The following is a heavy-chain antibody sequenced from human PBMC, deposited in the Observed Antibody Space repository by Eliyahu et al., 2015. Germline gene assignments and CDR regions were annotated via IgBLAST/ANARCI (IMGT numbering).Heavy chain of an antibody. J-gene: IGHJ6*02. CDR3: ARRKVDNWNYPKGRDGMDV. CDR1: GGSFSGYY. Sequence: QVQLQQWGAGLLKPSETLSLTCAVYGGSFSGYYWSWIRQPPGKGLEWIGEINHSGSTNYNPSLKSRVTISVDTSKNQFSLKLSSVTAADTAVYYCARRKVDNWNYPKGRDGMDVWGQGTTVTVSS. V-gene: IGHV4-34*01. D-gene: IGHD1-7*01. CDR2: INHSGST.